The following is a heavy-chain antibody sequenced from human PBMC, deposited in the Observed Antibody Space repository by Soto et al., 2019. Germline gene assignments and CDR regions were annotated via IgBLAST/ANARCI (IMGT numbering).Heavy chain of an antibody. D-gene: IGHD5-18*01. V-gene: IGHV3-11*06. J-gene: IGHJ2*01. Sequence: QVQLVESGGGLVKPGGSLRLSCAASGFTFSDYYMSWIRQAPGKGLEWVSYISSSSSYTNYADSVKGRFTISRDNAKNSRYLQMNSLRAEDTAVYYCARDGWIQLGFDLWGRGTLVTVSS. CDR3: ARDGWIQLGFDL. CDR1: GFTFSDYY. CDR2: ISSSSSYT.